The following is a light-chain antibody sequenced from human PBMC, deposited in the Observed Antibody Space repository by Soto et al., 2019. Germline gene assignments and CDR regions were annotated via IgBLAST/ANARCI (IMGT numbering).Light chain of an antibody. V-gene: IGLV1-51*01. Sequence: QSVLTQPPSVSAAPGQKVTISCAGSSANIGGNSVSWYQQLPGTAPKLLIYHDNKPPSGIPDRFYGSKSGTSATLGITGFQTGDEADYYCGSWDSSLSAYVFGTGTKVTVL. CDR1: SANIGGNS. CDR2: HDN. J-gene: IGLJ1*01. CDR3: GSWDSSLSAYV.